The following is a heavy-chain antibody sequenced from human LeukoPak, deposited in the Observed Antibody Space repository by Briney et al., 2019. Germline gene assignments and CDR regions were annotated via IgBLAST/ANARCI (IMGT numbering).Heavy chain of an antibody. V-gene: IGHV4-34*01. CDR2: VNESGGT. CDR3: ARGQKYTSGYTVTELGSRYSDY. D-gene: IGHD5-18*01. Sequence: SETLSLTCAVYIDSFSNYHWNWIRQTPAKGMEWIGEVNESGGTNISPSLRSRVILSVDTSKNQFSLRLTSVTAADTAVYYCARGQKYTSGYTVTELGSRYSDYWGQGTLVTVSS. CDR1: IDSFSNYH. J-gene: IGHJ4*02.